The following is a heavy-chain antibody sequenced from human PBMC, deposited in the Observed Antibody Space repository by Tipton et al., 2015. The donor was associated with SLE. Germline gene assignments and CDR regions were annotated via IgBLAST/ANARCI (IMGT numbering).Heavy chain of an antibody. Sequence: TLSLTCTVSGGSMRSYYWNWIRQPAGKGLEWIGRIYATGSTSYNPSINNRVAMSLDTSKKQFSLKLTSVTAADTAVYYCAITMVVGPFDYWGQGTLVAVSS. V-gene: IGHV4-4*07. CDR3: AITMVVGPFDY. J-gene: IGHJ4*02. CDR2: IYATGST. CDR1: GGSMRSYY. D-gene: IGHD3-22*01.